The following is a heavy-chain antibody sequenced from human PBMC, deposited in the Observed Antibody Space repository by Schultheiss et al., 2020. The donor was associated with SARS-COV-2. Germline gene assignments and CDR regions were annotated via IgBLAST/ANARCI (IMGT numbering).Heavy chain of an antibody. CDR3: TRDLGNLTGDGMDV. CDR1: GFTFSSYG. V-gene: IGHV3-33*08. CDR2: IWYDGSNK. Sequence: GESLKISCAASGFTFSSYGMHWVRQAPGKGLEWVAVIWYDGSNKYYADSVKGRFTISRDNSKNTLYLQINSLRAEDTAVYYCTRDLGNLTGDGMDVWGQGTTVTVSS. D-gene: IGHD3-9*01. J-gene: IGHJ6*02.